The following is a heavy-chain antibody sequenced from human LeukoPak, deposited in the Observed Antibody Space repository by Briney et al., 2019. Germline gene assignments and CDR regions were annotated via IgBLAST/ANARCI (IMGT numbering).Heavy chain of an antibody. CDR2: IKEDGTYT. CDR1: GFSFSKYW. V-gene: IGHV3-74*01. J-gene: IGHJ4*02. D-gene: IGHD3-9*01. Sequence: GGSLRLSCAASGFSFSKYWMHWVRQTPGEGLVWVSRIKEDGTYTSYADSVKGRFTISRDNARNTVFLQMNSLRAEDTAVYYCARDFDMGISPGDDFDFWGQGTLVTVSS. CDR3: ARDFDMGISPGDDFDF.